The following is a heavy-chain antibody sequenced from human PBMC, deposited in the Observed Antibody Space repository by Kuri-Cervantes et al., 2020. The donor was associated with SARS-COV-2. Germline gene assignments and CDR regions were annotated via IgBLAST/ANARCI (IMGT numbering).Heavy chain of an antibody. J-gene: IGHJ3*02. Sequence: GGSLRLSCAASGFTFSSYSMNWVRQAPGKGLEWVSSISSSSSYIYYVDSVKGRFTISRDNAKNSLYLQMNSLRAEDTAVYYCARDPIYDYVWGSYRDDAFDIWGHGTMVTVSS. CDR1: GFTFSSYS. CDR3: ARDPIYDYVWGSYRDDAFDI. V-gene: IGHV3-21*01. CDR2: ISSSSSYI. D-gene: IGHD3-16*01.